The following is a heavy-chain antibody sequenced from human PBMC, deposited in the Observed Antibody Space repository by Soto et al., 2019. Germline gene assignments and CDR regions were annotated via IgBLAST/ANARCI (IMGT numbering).Heavy chain of an antibody. J-gene: IGHJ4*02. CDR2: ISGSGGST. D-gene: IGHD6-13*01. V-gene: IGHV3-23*01. Sequence: EVQLLESGGGLVQPGGSLRLSWAASGFTFSSYAMSWVRQAPGKGLEWVSAISGSGGSTYYADSVKGRFTISRDNSKNTLYLQMNSLRAEDTAVYYCAKDGIAAAGTPYYFDYWGQGTLVTVSS. CDR1: GFTFSSYA. CDR3: AKDGIAAAGTPYYFDY.